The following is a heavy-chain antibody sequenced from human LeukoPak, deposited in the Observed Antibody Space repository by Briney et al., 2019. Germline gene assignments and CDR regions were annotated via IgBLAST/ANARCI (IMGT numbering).Heavy chain of an antibody. CDR2: IYPGDSDT. CDR1: GYSFTSYW. V-gene: IGHV5-51*01. D-gene: IGHD3-22*01. CDR3: ARRESTGYYHPFDY. Sequence: GESLKISCKGSGYSFTSYWIGWVRQMPGKGLEWMGIIYPGDSDTRYSPSFQGQVTMSADNSISTAYLQWSSLKASDTAIYYCARRESTGYYHPFDYRGQGTLVTVSS. J-gene: IGHJ4*02.